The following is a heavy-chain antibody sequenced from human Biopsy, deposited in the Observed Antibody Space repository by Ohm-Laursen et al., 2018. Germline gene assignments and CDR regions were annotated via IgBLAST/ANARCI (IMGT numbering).Heavy chain of an antibody. V-gene: IGHV3-21*01. CDR3: ARDSSRRAREGGMDV. J-gene: IGHJ6*02. Sequence: SLRLSCTASGFTFSSFSMNWVRRAPGKGLEWISYINEVSSHIYDADSVKGRITVARDNAKNSLYLQLNSLRAEDTAVYYCARDSSRRAREGGMDVWGQGTTVTASS. CDR1: GFTFSSFS. D-gene: IGHD6-6*01. CDR2: INEVSSHI.